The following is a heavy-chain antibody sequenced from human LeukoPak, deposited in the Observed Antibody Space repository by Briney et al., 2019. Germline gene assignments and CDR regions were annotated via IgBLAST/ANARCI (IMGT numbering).Heavy chain of an antibody. CDR1: GFTFSSYG. CDR2: ISYDGSNK. D-gene: IGHD3-10*01. CDR3: AKGTIRWFGELLPLDY. Sequence: PGGSLRLSCAASGFTFSSYGMHWVRQAPGKGLEWVAVISYDGSNKYYADSVKGRFTISRDNSKNTLYLQMNSLRAEDTAVYYCAKGTIRWFGELLPLDYWGQGTLVTVSS. V-gene: IGHV3-30*18. J-gene: IGHJ4*02.